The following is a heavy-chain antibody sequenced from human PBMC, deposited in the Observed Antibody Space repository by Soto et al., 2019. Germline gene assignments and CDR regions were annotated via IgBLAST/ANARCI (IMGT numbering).Heavy chain of an antibody. CDR2: ISYDGSNK. J-gene: IGHJ4*02. D-gene: IGHD2-2*01. V-gene: IGHV3-30-3*01. CDR1: GFTFSSYA. Sequence: GGSLRLSCAASGFTFSSYAMHWVRQAPGKGLEWVAVISYDGSNKYFADSVKGRFTISRDNSKNTLYLQMNSLRGEDTAVYYCARGPTSLTRFDYWGQGTLVTVSS. CDR3: ARGPTSLTRFDY.